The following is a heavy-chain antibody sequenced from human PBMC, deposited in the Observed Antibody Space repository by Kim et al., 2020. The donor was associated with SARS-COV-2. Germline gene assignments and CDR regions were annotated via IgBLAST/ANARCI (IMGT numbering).Heavy chain of an antibody. CDR3: ARGGADVWGSRYYYYYGMDV. D-gene: IGHD3-16*01. CDR2: INHSGST. CDR1: GGSFSGYY. Sequence: SETLSLTCAVYGGSFSGYYWSWIRQPPGKGLEWIGEINHSGSTNYNPSLKSRVTISVDTSKNQFSLKLSSVTAADTAVYYCARGGADVWGSRYYYYYGMDVWGQGTTVTVSS. V-gene: IGHV4-34*01. J-gene: IGHJ6*02.